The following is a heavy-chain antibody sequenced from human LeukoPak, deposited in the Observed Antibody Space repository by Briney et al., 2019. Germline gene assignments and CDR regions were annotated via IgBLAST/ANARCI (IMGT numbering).Heavy chain of an antibody. J-gene: IGHJ5*02. CDR3: ARDKRSGYCSSTSCYTNNWFDP. D-gene: IGHD2-2*02. V-gene: IGHV4-59*01. CDR2: IYYSGST. Sequence: SETLSLTCAVYGGSFSGYYWSWIRQPPGKGLEWIGYIYYSGSTNYNPSLKSRVTISVDTSKNQFSLKLSSVTAADTAVYYCARDKRSGYCSSTSCYTNNWFDPWGQGTLVTVSS. CDR1: GGSFSGYY.